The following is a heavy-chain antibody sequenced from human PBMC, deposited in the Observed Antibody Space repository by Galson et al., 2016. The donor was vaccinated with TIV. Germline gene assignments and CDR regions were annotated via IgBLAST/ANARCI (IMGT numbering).Heavy chain of an antibody. Sequence: SVKVSCKASGYTFTSYDINWVRQATGQGLEWMGRMNPNSGNTGYAQKFRGRVTMTRNTSVRTAYMELSSLRSEDTAVYYCARSGDYGDYWSQGTLVTVSS. J-gene: IGHJ4*02. CDR1: GYTFTSYD. V-gene: IGHV1-8*02. CDR2: MNPNSGNT. CDR3: ARSGDYGDY. D-gene: IGHD4-17*01.